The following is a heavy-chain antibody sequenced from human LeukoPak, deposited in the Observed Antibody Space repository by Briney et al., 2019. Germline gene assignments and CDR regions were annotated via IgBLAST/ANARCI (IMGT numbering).Heavy chain of an antibody. J-gene: IGHJ6*02. CDR3: ARAVLYYYYGMDV. Sequence: PGGSLRLSCAASGSTFSSYEMNWVRQAPGKGLEWVSYISSSGGTIYYADSVKGRFTISRDNAKNSLYLQMNSLRAEDTAVYYCARAVLYYYYGMDVWGQGTTVTVSS. V-gene: IGHV3-48*03. CDR2: ISSSGGTI. CDR1: GSTFSSYE.